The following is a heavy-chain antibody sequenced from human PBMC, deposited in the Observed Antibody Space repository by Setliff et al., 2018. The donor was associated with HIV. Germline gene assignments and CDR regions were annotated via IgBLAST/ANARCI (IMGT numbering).Heavy chain of an antibody. Sequence: SETLSLTCTVSGDSVSSASYYWSWIRQPPGKGLEWIGYIYYSGTTKYNPSLKSRVTISVDTSKNQFSLKLSSVTAADTAVYYCARDDYGYNGKGFDYWGPGTLVTVSS. V-gene: IGHV4-61*01. CDR2: IYYSGTT. J-gene: IGHJ4*02. D-gene: IGHD4-17*01. CDR3: ARDDYGYNGKGFDY. CDR1: GDSVSSASYY.